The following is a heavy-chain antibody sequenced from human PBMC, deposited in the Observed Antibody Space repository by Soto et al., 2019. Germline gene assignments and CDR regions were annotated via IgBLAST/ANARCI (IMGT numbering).Heavy chain of an antibody. CDR1: GYTFTSHD. D-gene: IGHD3-9*01. CDR3: ANTLSGYLNFYSYSMDV. Sequence: QVQLVQSGAEVKKPGASVKASCRASGYTFTSHDINWVRQATGQGLEWVGWMNPNSGNSGSAQKFQGRIALTRDNSRSTAYMELTSLTSEHTAVYYLANTLSGYLNFYSYSMDVWGTGTTVTVSS. V-gene: IGHV1-8*01. CDR2: MNPNSGNS. J-gene: IGHJ6*03.